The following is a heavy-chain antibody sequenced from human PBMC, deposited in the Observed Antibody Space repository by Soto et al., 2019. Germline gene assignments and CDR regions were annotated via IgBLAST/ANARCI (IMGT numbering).Heavy chain of an antibody. CDR3: ARIVATGNYYYYYYMDV. J-gene: IGHJ6*03. CDR2: IYYSGST. V-gene: IGHV4-39*01. CDR1: GGSISSSSYY. D-gene: IGHD5-12*01. Sequence: QLQLQESGPGLVKPSETLSLTCTVSGGSISSSSYYWGWIRQPPGKGLEWIGSIYYSGSTYYNPSLKSRVTISVDTSKNQFSLKLSSVTAADTAMYYCARIVATGNYYYYYYMDVWGKGTTVTVSS.